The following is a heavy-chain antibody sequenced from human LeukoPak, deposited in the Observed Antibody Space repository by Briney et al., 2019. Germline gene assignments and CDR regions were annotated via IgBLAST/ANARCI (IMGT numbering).Heavy chain of an antibody. Sequence: PGGSLRLSCAASGFTFSSYGMHWVRQAPGKGLEWVAFIRCDGSNKYYADSVKGRFTISRDNSKNTLYLQMNSLRAEDTAVYYCAKNLAGPLFDYWGQGTLVTVSS. D-gene: IGHD6-13*01. V-gene: IGHV3-30*02. J-gene: IGHJ4*02. CDR1: GFTFSSYG. CDR2: IRCDGSNK. CDR3: AKNLAGPLFDY.